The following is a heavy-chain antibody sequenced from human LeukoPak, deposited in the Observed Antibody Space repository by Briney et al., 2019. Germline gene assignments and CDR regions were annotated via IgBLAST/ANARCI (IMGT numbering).Heavy chain of an antibody. D-gene: IGHD5-18*01. CDR2: IYYSGST. Sequence: KPSETLSLTCTVSGGSISSSSYYWGWIRQPPGKGLEWIGSIYYSGSTYYNPSLKSRVTISVDTSKNQFSLKLSSVTAADMAVYYCARGRGDTAMVPYNWFDPWGQGTLVTVSS. J-gene: IGHJ5*02. CDR3: ARGRGDTAMVPYNWFDP. V-gene: IGHV4-39*07. CDR1: GGSISSSSYY.